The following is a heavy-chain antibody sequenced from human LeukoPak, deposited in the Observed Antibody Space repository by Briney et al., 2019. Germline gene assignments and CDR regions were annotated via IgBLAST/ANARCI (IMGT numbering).Heavy chain of an antibody. Sequence: SVKVSCKASGGTFSSYAISGVRQAPGQGLEWMGGIIPIFGTANYAQKFQGRVTITTDESTSTAYMELSSLRSEDTAVYYCARNGIAAAVTAHYYYYYYMDVWGKGTTVTVSS. CDR1: GGTFSSYA. CDR3: ARNGIAAAVTAHYYYYYYMDV. J-gene: IGHJ6*03. CDR2: IIPIFGTA. D-gene: IGHD6-13*01. V-gene: IGHV1-69*05.